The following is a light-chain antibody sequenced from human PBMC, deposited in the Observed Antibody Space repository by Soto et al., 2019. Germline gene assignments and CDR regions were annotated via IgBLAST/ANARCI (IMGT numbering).Light chain of an antibody. J-gene: IGKJ1*01. CDR1: QSVSNW. V-gene: IGKV1-5*01. CDR2: DAS. CDR3: QQYNSYPRT. Sequence: DLQMAQSPSTLSESVGERFTITGRASQSVSNWLAWYQQKPGKAPKLLIYDASSLESGVPSRFRGSGYGTEFTITISSLQHDDFATYYCQQYNSYPRTFGQGTKVDIK.